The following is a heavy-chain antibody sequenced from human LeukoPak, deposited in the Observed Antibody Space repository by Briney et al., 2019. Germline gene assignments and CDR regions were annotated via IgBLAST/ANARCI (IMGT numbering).Heavy chain of an antibody. CDR2: IKQDGGEK. CDR1: RFTFSSYW. V-gene: IGHV3-7*05. J-gene: IGHJ4*02. Sequence: GGSLRLSCAASRFTFSSYWMTWVRQAPGKGLEWVANIKQDGGEKDYVDSVQGRFTISRDNAKNSLYLQMNSLRAEDTAVYYSARDVGYDRSGSYPYYFDYWGLGTLVTVSS. CDR3: ARDVGYDRSGSYPYYFDY. D-gene: IGHD3-22*01.